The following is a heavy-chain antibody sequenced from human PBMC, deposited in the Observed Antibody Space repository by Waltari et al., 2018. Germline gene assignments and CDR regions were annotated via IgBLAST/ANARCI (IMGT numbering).Heavy chain of an antibody. J-gene: IGHJ4*02. CDR3: AKGSKVVLSPHYFDY. CDR2: ISDTGGST. CDR1: GFTFTSYT. Sequence: EVQLLESGGDLIQPGGSLRLSCAASGFTFTSYTMSWVRQAPGEGLEWVAGISDTGGSTYHADSVRGRFTISRDNSKNTLYLQMNSLRAEDTAVYYCAKGSKVVLSPHYFDYWGQGSLVTVSS. D-gene: IGHD3-22*01. V-gene: IGHV3-23*01.